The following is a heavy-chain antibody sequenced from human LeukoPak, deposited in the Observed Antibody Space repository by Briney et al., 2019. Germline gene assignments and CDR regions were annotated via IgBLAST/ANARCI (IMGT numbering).Heavy chain of an antibody. V-gene: IGHV4-59*01. CDR2: IYYSGST. J-gene: IGHJ4*02. Sequence: SETLSLTCTVSGGSISSYYWSWIRQPPGKGLEWIGYIYYSGSTNYNPSLKSRVTISVDTSKNQFSLKLSSETAADTAVYYCARAALDYGDYAFDYWGQGTLVTVSS. CDR1: GGSISSYY. D-gene: IGHD4-17*01. CDR3: ARAALDYGDYAFDY.